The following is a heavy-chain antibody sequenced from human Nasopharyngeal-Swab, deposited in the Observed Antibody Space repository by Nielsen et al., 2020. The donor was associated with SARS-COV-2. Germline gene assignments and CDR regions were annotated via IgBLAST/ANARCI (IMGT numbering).Heavy chain of an antibody. CDR3: ARGPPEFNSGWYVNY. D-gene: IGHD6-19*01. CDR1: GGSLSGFD. CDR2: INPSGGT. Sequence: SETLSLTCAVYGGSLSGFDWSWIRQPPGKGLEWIGEINPSGGTNCDPSLKSRVTISVDTSKNQFPLNLTSVTAADTAVYFCARGPPEFNSGWYVNYWGQGTLVTVSS. J-gene: IGHJ4*02. V-gene: IGHV4-34*01.